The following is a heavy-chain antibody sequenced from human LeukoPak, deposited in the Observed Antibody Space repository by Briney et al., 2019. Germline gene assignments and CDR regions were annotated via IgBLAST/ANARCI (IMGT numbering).Heavy chain of an antibody. CDR2: ISGSGGST. Sequence: HPGGTLRLSCAASGFTFSSYGMSWVRQAPGKGLEWVSAISGSGGSTYYADSVKGRFTISRDNSKNTLYLQMNSLRAEDTAVYYCAKDFFSFGSSWYGWFDPWGQGTLVTVSS. J-gene: IGHJ5*02. CDR1: GFTFSSYG. D-gene: IGHD6-13*01. V-gene: IGHV3-23*01. CDR3: AKDFFSFGSSWYGWFDP.